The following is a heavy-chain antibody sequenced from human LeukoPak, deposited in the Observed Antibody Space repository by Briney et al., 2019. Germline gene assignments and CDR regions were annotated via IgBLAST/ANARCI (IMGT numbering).Heavy chain of an antibody. CDR1: GYTFTSYG. CDR3: ARDDVVVPAAIPSDY. Sequence: ASVKVSCKASGYTFTSYGISWVRQAPGQGLEWMGWISAYNGNTNYAQKLQGRVTMTTDTSTSTAYMELRSLRSDDSAVYYCARDDVVVPAAIPSDYWGQGTLVTVSS. D-gene: IGHD2-2*01. J-gene: IGHJ4*02. V-gene: IGHV1-18*01. CDR2: ISAYNGNT.